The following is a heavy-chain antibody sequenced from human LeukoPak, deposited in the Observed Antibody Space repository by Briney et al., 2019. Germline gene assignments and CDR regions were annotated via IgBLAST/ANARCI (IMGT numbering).Heavy chain of an antibody. CDR2: IHPDGSDT. Sequence: GGSLRLSREASGFIFSNFWMGWVRQAPGKGLEWVANIHPDGSDTTYVDSVKGRFTISRDNGKKSMFLQMNSLRVEETAVYYCVRWAEEAGMDYWGQGTLVTVSS. CDR1: GFIFSNFW. CDR3: VRWAEEAGMDY. V-gene: IGHV3-7*01. J-gene: IGHJ4*02. D-gene: IGHD6-19*01.